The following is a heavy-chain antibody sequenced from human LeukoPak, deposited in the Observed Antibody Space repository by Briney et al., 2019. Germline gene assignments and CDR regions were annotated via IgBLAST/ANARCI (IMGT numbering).Heavy chain of an antibody. Sequence: GGSLRLSCAASGFTLSSYWMHWVRQAPGKGLVWVSCINSDGSSTSYADSVKGRFTISRDNAKNTLYLQMNSLRAEDTAVYYCARDLELVGATPFDYWGQGTLVTVSS. V-gene: IGHV3-74*01. CDR2: INSDGSST. CDR1: GFTLSSYW. CDR3: ARDLELVGATPFDY. D-gene: IGHD1-26*01. J-gene: IGHJ4*02.